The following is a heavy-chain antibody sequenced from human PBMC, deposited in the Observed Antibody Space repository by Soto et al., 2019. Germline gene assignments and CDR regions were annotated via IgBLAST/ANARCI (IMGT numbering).Heavy chain of an antibody. CDR3: VKDNGGYYDSSGNFEY. D-gene: IGHD3-22*01. J-gene: IGHJ4*02. CDR1: GFRFDDYA. Sequence: GGSLRLSCAASGFRFDDYAMHWVRQVPGKGLEWVSGISWNSGSLGYGDSVKGRFTISRDNAKNSLYLQMNGLRPEDTAFYYCVKDNGGYYDSSGNFEYWGQGTLVTVSS. CDR2: ISWNSGSL. V-gene: IGHV3-9*01.